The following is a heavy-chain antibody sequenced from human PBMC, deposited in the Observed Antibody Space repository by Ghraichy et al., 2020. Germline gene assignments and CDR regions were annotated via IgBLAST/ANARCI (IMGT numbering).Heavy chain of an antibody. CDR1: GFTFNTYW. CDR3: TRNKVKNDF. D-gene: IGHD2-21*01. Sequence: GESLNISCAASGFTFNTYWMSWGRQAPGKGLEWVANIKQDGSEENYVDSVKGRFTISRDNAKNSLFLQMNSLRAEDTAVYYCTRNKVKNDFWGQGTLVIVSS. V-gene: IGHV3-7*01. CDR2: IKQDGSEE. J-gene: IGHJ4*02.